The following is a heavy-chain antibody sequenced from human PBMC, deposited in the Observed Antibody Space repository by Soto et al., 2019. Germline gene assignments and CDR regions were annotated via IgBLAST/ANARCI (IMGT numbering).Heavy chain of an antibody. Sequence: SETLSLTCAVYGGSFSGYYWSWIRQPPGKGLEWIGEINHSGSTNYNPSLKSRVTISVDTSKNQFSLKLSSVTAADTAVYYCARGGKVLRSFDWLSQGYFDYWGQGTLVTVSS. CDR1: GGSFSGYY. CDR2: INHSGST. V-gene: IGHV4-34*01. CDR3: ARGGKVLRSFDWLSQGYFDY. J-gene: IGHJ4*02. D-gene: IGHD3-9*01.